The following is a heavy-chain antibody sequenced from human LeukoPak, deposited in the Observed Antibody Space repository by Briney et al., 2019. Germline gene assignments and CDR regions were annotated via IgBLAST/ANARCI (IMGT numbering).Heavy chain of an antibody. V-gene: IGHV3-30*18. Sequence: GGSLRLSCAASGFTFSSYGMHWVRQAPGKGLEGVAVISYDGSNKYYADSVKGRFTISRDNSKNTLYLQMNSLRAEDTAVYYCAKAEGGDYEGVSDYWGQGTLVTASS. CDR3: AKAEGGDYEGVSDY. CDR2: ISYDGSNK. J-gene: IGHJ4*02. CDR1: GFTFSSYG. D-gene: IGHD4-17*01.